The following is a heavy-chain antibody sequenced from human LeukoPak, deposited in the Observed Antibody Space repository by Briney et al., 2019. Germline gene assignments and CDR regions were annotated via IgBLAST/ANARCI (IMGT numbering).Heavy chain of an antibody. CDR2: IRYDGSNK. D-gene: IGHD1-26*01. V-gene: IGHV3-30*02. CDR3: AKAIDSGSYYTYFQH. CDR1: GFTFSSYG. Sequence: PGGSLRLSCAASGFTFSSYGMHWVRQAPGKGLEWVAFIRYDGSNKYYADSVKGRFTISRDNSKNTLYLQMNSLRAEDTAVYYCAKAIDSGSYYTYFQHWGQGTLVTVSS. J-gene: IGHJ1*01.